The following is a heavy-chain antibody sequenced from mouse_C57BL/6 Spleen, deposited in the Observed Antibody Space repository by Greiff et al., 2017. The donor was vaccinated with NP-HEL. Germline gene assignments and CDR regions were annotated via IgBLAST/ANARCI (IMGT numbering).Heavy chain of an antibody. CDR3: ARALYYSNYYFDY. CDR1: GYTFTDHT. D-gene: IGHD2-5*01. CDR2: IYPRDGST. Sequence: VQLQQSDAELVKPGASVKISCKVSGYTFTDHTIHWMKQRPEQGLEWIGYIYPRDGSTKYNEKFKGKATLTADKSSRTAYMQLNSLTSEDSAVYCCARALYYSNYYFDYWGQGTTLTVSS. J-gene: IGHJ2*01. V-gene: IGHV1-78*01.